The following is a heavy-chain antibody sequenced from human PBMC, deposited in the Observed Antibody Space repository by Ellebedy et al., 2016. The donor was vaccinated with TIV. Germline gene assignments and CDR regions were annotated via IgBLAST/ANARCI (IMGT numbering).Heavy chain of an antibody. V-gene: IGHV1-58*02. J-gene: IGHJ4*02. CDR3: AALPTY. CDR2: IAVGGDKT. Sequence: AASVKVSCKTSGYTFTSYGISWVRQARGHRPEWIGWIAVGGDKTHYAQKFQARVTITRDMSTSTAYMELSSLRSDDTAIYYCAALPTYWGQGTLVTVSS. CDR1: GYTFTSYG.